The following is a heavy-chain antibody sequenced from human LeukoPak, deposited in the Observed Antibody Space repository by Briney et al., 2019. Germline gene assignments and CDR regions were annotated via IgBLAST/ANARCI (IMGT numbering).Heavy chain of an antibody. J-gene: IGHJ4*02. CDR1: GFTFSSYA. D-gene: IGHD3-22*01. V-gene: IGHV3-30*04. Sequence: PGGALRLSCAASGFTFSSYAMHWVRQTPGKGLEWVAVISYDGSNKYYADSVKGGFTISRDNTKNTLYLQMNSLRAEDTAVYYCARVLRRTYDYDSSIDYWGQGTLVTVSS. CDR2: ISYDGSNK. CDR3: ARVLRRTYDYDSSIDY.